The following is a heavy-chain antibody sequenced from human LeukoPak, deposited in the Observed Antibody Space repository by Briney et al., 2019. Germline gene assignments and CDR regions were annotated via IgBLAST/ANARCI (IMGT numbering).Heavy chain of an antibody. J-gene: IGHJ4*02. CDR2: INPNSGGT. V-gene: IGHV1-2*02. CDR1: GYIFTGYY. D-gene: IGHD3-22*01. Sequence: ASVKVSCKASGYIFTGYYMHWVRQAPGQGLEWMGWINPNSGGTNYAQKFQGRVTMTRDTSISTAYMELSRLRSDDTAMYYCARALGIMDYYDSSGYINPIDYWGQGTLVTVSS. CDR3: ARALGIMDYYDSSGYINPIDY.